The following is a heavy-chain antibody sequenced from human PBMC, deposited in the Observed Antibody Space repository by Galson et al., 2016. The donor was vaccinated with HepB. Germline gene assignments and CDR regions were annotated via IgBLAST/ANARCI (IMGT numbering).Heavy chain of an antibody. Sequence: SLRLSCAASGFMFSHYWMSWVRQAPGKGLEWVALIKQDGGEKNYLDPVKGRFTTSRDNTENSLFLQMDSLRAEDSAVYYCARVDGSFDYWGQGTLVTVSS. CDR1: GFMFSHYW. D-gene: IGHD1-26*01. CDR3: ARVDGSFDY. J-gene: IGHJ4*02. CDR2: IKQDGGEK. V-gene: IGHV3-7*03.